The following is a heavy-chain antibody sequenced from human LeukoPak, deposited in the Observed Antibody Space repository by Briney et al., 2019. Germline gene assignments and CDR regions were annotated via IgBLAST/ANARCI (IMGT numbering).Heavy chain of an antibody. Sequence: GSSVKVSCKASGGTFSSYAISWARQAPGQGLEWMGGIIPIFGTANYAQKFQGRVTITADESTSTAYMELSSLRSEDTAVYYCARESPDPTPYYYDSSGYLAQRWYYFDYWGQGTLVTVSS. V-gene: IGHV1-69*01. CDR1: GGTFSSYA. CDR2: IIPIFGTA. CDR3: ARESPDPTPYYYDSSGYLAQRWYYFDY. J-gene: IGHJ4*02. D-gene: IGHD3-22*01.